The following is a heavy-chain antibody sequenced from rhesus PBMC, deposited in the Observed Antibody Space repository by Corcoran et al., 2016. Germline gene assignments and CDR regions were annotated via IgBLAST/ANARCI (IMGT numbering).Heavy chain of an antibody. CDR3: AIDPYYSSGRDY. CDR2: IYGSRGST. CDR1: GGSFSSYW. Sequence: QVQLQESGPGLGKPSETLSLTCAVCGGSFSSYWWGWIRPPPGKGLEWIGSIYGSRGSTEYHPSLKSRATISRDTSKNQFSLKLSSVTAADTAVYYCAIDPYYSSGRDYWGQGDLVTVSS. J-gene: IGHJ4*01. V-gene: IGHV4-160*01. D-gene: IGHD6-31*01.